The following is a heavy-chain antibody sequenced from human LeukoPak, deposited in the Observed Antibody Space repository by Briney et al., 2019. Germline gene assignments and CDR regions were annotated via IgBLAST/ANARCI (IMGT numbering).Heavy chain of an antibody. Sequence: SETLSLTCTVSGGSISRSSYYWGWIRQPPGKELEWIASIHYSGSTYYNPSLKSRVTISVDTSKNQFSLKVSSVTAADTAAYYCARRDTSGRIGRFDPWGQGTLVTVSS. J-gene: IGHJ5*02. CDR3: ARRDTSGRIGRFDP. D-gene: IGHD5-18*01. CDR1: GGSISRSSYY. CDR2: IHYSGST. V-gene: IGHV4-39*01.